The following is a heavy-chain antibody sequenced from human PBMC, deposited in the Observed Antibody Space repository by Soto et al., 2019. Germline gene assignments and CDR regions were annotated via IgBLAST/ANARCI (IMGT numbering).Heavy chain of an antibody. D-gene: IGHD2-15*01. CDR1: GYTFTTFG. CDR2: ISVYSGNT. V-gene: IGHV1-18*04. J-gene: IGHJ5*02. CDR3: ARDRVAARPGWFEP. Sequence: QVQLVQSGPEVKKPGASVKVSCEASGYTFTTFGINWVRQAPGEGLEWLGWISVYSGNTNYAQRLQGRITMTTDTSTSTAYMELRSRRADDTAGYYWARDRVAARPGWFEPWGQGTLVTGSS.